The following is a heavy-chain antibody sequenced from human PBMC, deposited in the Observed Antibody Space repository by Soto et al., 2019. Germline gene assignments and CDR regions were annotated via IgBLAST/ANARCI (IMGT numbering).Heavy chain of an antibody. CDR1: GDSISDTRYY. CDR3: ARRGGGDYLFDS. J-gene: IGHJ4*02. V-gene: IGHV4-39*01. CDR2: ISHDGHA. D-gene: IGHD4-17*01. Sequence: SETLSLTCSVLGDSISDTRYYWGWIRQSPEKGLEWIGSISHDGHAYYNPSLKSRVTLFADTSKNEFSLKLTSITAADTAIYFCARRGGGDYLFDSWGQGILVTVSS.